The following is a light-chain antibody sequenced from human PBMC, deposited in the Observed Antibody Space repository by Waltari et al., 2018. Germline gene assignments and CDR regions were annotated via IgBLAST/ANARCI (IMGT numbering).Light chain of an antibody. CDR2: WAS. V-gene: IGKV4-1*01. Sequence: DIVMTQSPDALSVSLGEWATYNCKASQSVFHTHNKNHLAWYQQKPGQPPKLLIYWASTRESGVPDRFSSSGSGTDFTLAISSLQAEDVAVYYCQQYYSAPNTFGQGTKLEIK. J-gene: IGKJ2*01. CDR1: QSVFHTHNKNH. CDR3: QQYYSAPNT.